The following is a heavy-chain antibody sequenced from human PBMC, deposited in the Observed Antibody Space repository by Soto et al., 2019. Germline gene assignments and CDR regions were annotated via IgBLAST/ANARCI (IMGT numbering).Heavy chain of an antibody. CDR3: AHTLHTSGWPFDY. Sequence: QITLKESXPTLVKPTQTLTLTCTFSGFSFSTSEVGVGWIRQPPGKALEWLGLIYWDDDKRYSPSLKNRLSITKDTSKNQVILTVTNMDPVDAGTYYCAHTLHTSGWPFDYWGQGTLVTVSS. CDR1: GFSFSTSEVG. D-gene: IGHD6-19*01. CDR2: IYWDDDK. V-gene: IGHV2-5*02. J-gene: IGHJ4*02.